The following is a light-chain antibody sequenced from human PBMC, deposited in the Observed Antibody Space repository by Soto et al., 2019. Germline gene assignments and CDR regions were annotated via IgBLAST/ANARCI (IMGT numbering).Light chain of an antibody. Sequence: QMTQSPSSLSASVGEKIIITCRASRDVGSDVSWYQQKPGQAPKLLIYAASNLHTGVPSRFSGSRSGTEFTLTISSLQPEDFASYYCLQDYGDSWTFGQGTKVEIE. CDR3: LQDYGDSWT. CDR2: AAS. V-gene: IGKV1-6*01. CDR1: RDVGSD. J-gene: IGKJ1*01.